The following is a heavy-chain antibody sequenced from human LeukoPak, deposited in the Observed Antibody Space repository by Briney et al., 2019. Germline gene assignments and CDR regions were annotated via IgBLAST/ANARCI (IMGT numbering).Heavy chain of an antibody. V-gene: IGHV1-18*01. CDR1: GGTFSSYA. CDR3: AGEVVGSGSYYKDY. J-gene: IGHJ4*02. Sequence: GASVKVSCKASGGTFSSYAISWVRQAPGQGLEWIGWISTYNDNTNYAQKFQGRVTMTTDTSTSTVYMELRSLRSDDTAVYYCAGEVVGSGSYYKDYWGQGTLVTVSS. CDR2: ISTYNDNT. D-gene: IGHD3-10*01.